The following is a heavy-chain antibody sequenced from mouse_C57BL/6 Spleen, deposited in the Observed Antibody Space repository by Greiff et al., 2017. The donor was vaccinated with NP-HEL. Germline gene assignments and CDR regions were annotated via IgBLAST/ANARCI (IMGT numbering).Heavy chain of an antibody. D-gene: IGHD1-1*01. CDR3: ARDYYGSYWYFDG. J-gene: IGHJ1*03. CDR1: GYTFTSHG. CDR2: IYPRSGNT. Sequence: QVQLQQSGAELARPGASVKLSCKASGYTFTSHGISWVKQRTGQGLEWIGEIYPRSGNTYYNEKFKGKATLTADKSSSTAYMELRSLTSEDSAVYFCARDYYGSYWYFDGWGTGTTVTVSS. V-gene: IGHV1-81*01.